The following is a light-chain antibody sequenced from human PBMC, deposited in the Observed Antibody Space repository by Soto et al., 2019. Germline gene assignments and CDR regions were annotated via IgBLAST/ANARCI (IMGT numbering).Light chain of an antibody. V-gene: IGKV1-5*03. CDR3: QQYHTDGT. J-gene: IGKJ1*01. Sequence: DIQMAQSPSTLSSSLGDRVPITCRASQSISSWLAWYQQKPGKAPKLLIYKASSLESGVPSRFSGSGSGTEFTLTISSLQPDDFAAYYCQQYHTDGTFGQGTKVDIK. CDR1: QSISSW. CDR2: KAS.